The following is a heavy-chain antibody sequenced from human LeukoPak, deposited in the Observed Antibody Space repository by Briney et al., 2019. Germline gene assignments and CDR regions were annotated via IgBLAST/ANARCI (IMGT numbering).Heavy chain of an antibody. J-gene: IGHJ4*02. CDR3: ARSVSSRFTSPRRPYYFDS. V-gene: IGHV3-23*01. Sequence: PGGSLRLSCAASGFTFSSYAMSWVHQAPGKGLEWVSAISGSGGGYTYFADSVKGRFTISRDNSKNTLYLQMNSLRAEDTAVYYCARSVSSRFTSPRRPYYFDSWGQGTLVTVSS. CDR1: GFTFSSYA. D-gene: IGHD2-2*01. CDR2: ISGSGGGYT.